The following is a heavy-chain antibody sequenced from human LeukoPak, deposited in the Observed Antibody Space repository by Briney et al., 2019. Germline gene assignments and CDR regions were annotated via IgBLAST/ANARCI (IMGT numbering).Heavy chain of an antibody. J-gene: IGHJ4*02. V-gene: IGHV3-23*01. CDR2: IGGSGGST. CDR3: ASDRNSNNWFYY. Sequence: GGSLRLSCAASGFTFSTYAMGYVRQPPGKGREWVSTIGGSGGSTDYADSVKGRFTISRDNSKNTLYLQMNTLRAEDTAVYFCASDRNSNNWFYYWGQGTLVTVSS. D-gene: IGHD2/OR15-2a*01. CDR1: GFTFSTYA.